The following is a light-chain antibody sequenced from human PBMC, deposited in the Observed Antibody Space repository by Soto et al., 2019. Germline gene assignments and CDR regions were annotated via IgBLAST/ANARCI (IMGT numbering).Light chain of an antibody. V-gene: IGLV2-14*03. Sequence: QSALTQPASVSGSPGQSITISCTGTSSDVGAYDYVSWYQQHPGEVPKLMIFDVSDRPSGVSNRFSGSKSGNTASLTISGLQAEDAADYYCSSFTTSTSYVFGTGTKHRP. J-gene: IGLJ1*01. CDR3: SSFTTSTSYV. CDR2: DVS. CDR1: SSDVGAYDY.